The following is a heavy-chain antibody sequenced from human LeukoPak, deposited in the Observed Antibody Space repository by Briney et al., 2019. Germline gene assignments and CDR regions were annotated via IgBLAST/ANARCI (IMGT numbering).Heavy chain of an antibody. D-gene: IGHD2-8*01. CDR2: INPDGGVT. CDR1: GYSFTGYY. CDR3: ARGPNHYYYMDF. J-gene: IGHJ6*03. V-gene: IGHV1-2*02. Sequence: ASMKVSCKASGYSFTGYYIHWVRQAPGQGLEWMGWINPDGGVTKSAQNFQGRVTMTRDKSTNTVYMELSGLTSDDTALYYCARGPNHYYYMDFWGTGTTVSVSS.